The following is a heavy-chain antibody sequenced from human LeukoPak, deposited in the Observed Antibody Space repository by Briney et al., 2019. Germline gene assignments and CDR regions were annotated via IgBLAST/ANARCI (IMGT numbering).Heavy chain of an antibody. CDR3: ARGVTTVEN. D-gene: IGHD4-23*01. J-gene: IGHJ4*02. CDR2: IREDGSEK. CDR1: GFTFSSYW. Sequence: PGGSLRLSCAASGFTFSSYWMTWVRQAPGKGLEWVANIREDGSEKYYVDSVKGRFTVSRDNAKNSLYLQVNSLRAEDTAVYYCARGVTTVENWGQGTLVTVSS. V-gene: IGHV3-7*01.